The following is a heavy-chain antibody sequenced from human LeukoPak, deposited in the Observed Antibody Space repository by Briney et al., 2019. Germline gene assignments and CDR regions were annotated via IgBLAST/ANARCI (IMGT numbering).Heavy chain of an antibody. D-gene: IGHD5-18*01. V-gene: IGHV4-39*07. CDR3: ARVIQLWSPGMDV. CDR1: GFTFSSYA. CDR2: IYYSGST. Sequence: PGGSLRLSCAVSGFTFSSYAMSWVRQPPGKGLEWIGSIYYSGSTYYNPSLKSRVTISVDTSKNQFSLKLSSVTAADTAVYYCARVIQLWSPGMDVWGQGTTVTVSS. J-gene: IGHJ6*02.